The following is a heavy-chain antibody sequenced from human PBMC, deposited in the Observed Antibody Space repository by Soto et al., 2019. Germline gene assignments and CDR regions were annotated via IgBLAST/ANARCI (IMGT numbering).Heavy chain of an antibody. CDR3: ARDGDSGTARFDY. V-gene: IGHV1-69*13. D-gene: IGHD5-12*01. Sequence: ASVKVSCKASGGTFSSYAISWVRQAPGQGLEWMGGIIPIFGTANYAQKFQVRVTITADESTSTAYMELSSLRSEDTAVYYGARDGDSGTARFDYWGQGTLVTVAS. CDR1: GGTFSSYA. J-gene: IGHJ4*02. CDR2: IIPIFGTA.